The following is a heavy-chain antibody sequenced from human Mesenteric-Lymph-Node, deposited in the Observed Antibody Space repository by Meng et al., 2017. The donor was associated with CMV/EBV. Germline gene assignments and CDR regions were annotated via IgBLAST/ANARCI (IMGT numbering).Heavy chain of an antibody. Sequence: GSLRLSCAVYGGSFSGYYWSWIRQPPGKGLEWIGEINHSGSTNYNPSLKSRVTISIDTSKNQFSLKLSSVTAADTAMYYCARGRIDYWGQGTLVTVSS. CDR3: ARGRIDY. V-gene: IGHV4-34*01. CDR1: GGSFSGYY. J-gene: IGHJ4*02. CDR2: INHSGST.